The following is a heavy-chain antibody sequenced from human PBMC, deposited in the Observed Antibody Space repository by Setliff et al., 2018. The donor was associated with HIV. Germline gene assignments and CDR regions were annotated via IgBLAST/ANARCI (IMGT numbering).Heavy chain of an antibody. J-gene: IGHJ6*03. CDR3: ARHRQGLTGSTPGYYMDV. D-gene: IGHD1-7*01. CDR2: IPYSGST. Sequence: PSETLSLTCNVSGGSFSNSYYFWGWIRQPPGKGLEWIGSIPYSGSTYYNPSLKSRVTMSVDTSKNQFSLKLSSVTAADTAVYYCARHRQGLTGSTPGYYMDVWGKGTTVTVSS. CDR1: GGSFSNSYYF. V-gene: IGHV4-39*01.